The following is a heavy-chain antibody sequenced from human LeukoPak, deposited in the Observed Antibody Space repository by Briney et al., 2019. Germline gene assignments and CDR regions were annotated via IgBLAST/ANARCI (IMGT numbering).Heavy chain of an antibody. J-gene: IGHJ1*01. Sequence: PGGSLRLSCAASGFTFSSYSMNWVRQAPGKGLEWVSAISGSGGSTYYADSVKGRFTISRDNAKNSLYLQMNSLRAEDTAVYYCVRRGLIVTEYLERWGQGTLVIVSS. V-gene: IGHV3-21*06. D-gene: IGHD3-10*01. CDR1: GFTFSSYS. CDR2: ISGSGGST. CDR3: VRRGLIVTEYLER.